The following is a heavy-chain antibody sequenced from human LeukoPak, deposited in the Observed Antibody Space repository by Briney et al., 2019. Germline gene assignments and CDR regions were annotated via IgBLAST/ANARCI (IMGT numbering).Heavy chain of an antibody. V-gene: IGHV1-2*02. CDR2: INPNSGGT. J-gene: IGHJ4*02. CDR3: ARVITGSLTPYDY. D-gene: IGHD1-20*01. Sequence: GASVKVSCKASGYTFTGYYMHWVRQAPGQGLEWMGWINPNSGGTNYAQTFQGRVTMTRDTSISTAYMELSRLRPDDTAVYYCARVITGSLTPYDYWGQGTLVTVSS. CDR1: GYTFTGYY.